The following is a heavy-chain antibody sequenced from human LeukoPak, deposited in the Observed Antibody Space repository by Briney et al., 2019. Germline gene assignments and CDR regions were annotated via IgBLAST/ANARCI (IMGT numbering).Heavy chain of an antibody. Sequence: GGSLRLSCSASGFAFNKYAVQWVRQAPGKGLEYVSAISSSEIYVDYAESVKGRFTVSRDNSKNTLYLQMNSLRAEDTAVYYCAKDLKSGGWYKMAFDIWGQGTMVTVSS. V-gene: IGHV3-64*04. CDR2: ISSSEIYV. D-gene: IGHD6-19*01. CDR3: AKDLKSGGWYKMAFDI. CDR1: GFAFNKYA. J-gene: IGHJ3*02.